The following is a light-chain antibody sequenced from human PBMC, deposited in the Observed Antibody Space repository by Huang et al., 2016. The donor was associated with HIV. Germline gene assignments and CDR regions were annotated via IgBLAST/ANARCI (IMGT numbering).Light chain of an antibody. CDR2: KAA. CDR1: HRISSW. V-gene: IGKV1-5*03. CDR3: QQQWT. J-gene: IGKJ1*01. Sequence: DIQMTQSPSTMSAFVGDRVTITCRTSHRISSWLAWYQQKPGKAPSLLISKAANLESGVPSRFRGKGSGTEFTLTISGLQPDDLATYYCQQQWTFGQGTKVEI.